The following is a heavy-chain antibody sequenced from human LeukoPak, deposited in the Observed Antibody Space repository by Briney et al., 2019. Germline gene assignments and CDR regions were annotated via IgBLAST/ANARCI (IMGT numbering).Heavy chain of an antibody. J-gene: IGHJ3*02. D-gene: IGHD3-22*01. V-gene: IGHV1-2*06. CDR1: GYTFTGYY. CDR2: INPNSGGT. CDR3: ARDRVYGYYYDSSGYSVYAFDI. Sequence: ASVKVSCKASGYTFTGYYMHWVRQAPGQGLEWMGRINPNSGGTNYAQKFQGRVTMARDTSISTAYMELSRLRSDVTAVYYCARDRVYGYYYDSSGYSVYAFDIWGQGTMVTVSS.